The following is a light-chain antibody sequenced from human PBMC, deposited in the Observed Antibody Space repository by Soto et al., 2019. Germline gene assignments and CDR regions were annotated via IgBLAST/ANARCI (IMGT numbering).Light chain of an antibody. J-gene: IGKJ4*01. CDR2: KAS. Sequence: DIQMTQSPSTLSASVGDTVTITCRASQSISSWLAWYQQKPGKAPKLLIYKASSLESGVPSRFSGSGSGTEITLTISSLQPDDFATYYCQQYNSYSPLTFGGGTKVDIK. CDR3: QQYNSYSPLT. V-gene: IGKV1-5*03. CDR1: QSISSW.